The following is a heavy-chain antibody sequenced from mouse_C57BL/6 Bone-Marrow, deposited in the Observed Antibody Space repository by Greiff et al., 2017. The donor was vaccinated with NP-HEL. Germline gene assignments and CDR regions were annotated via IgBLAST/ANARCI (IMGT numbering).Heavy chain of an antibody. CDR3: ARRELGPFDY. J-gene: IGHJ2*01. V-gene: IGHV1-19*01. D-gene: IGHD4-1*01. CDR2: INPYNGGT. CDR1: GYTFTDYY. Sequence: VQLQQSGPVLVKPGASVKMSCKASGYTFTDYYMNWVKQSHGKSLEWIGVINPYNGGTSYNQKFKGKATLTVDKSSSTAYMELNSLTSEDSAVYYCARRELGPFDYWGQGTTLTVSS.